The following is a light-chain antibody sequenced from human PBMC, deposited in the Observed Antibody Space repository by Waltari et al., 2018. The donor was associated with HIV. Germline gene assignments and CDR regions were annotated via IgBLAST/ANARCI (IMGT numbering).Light chain of an antibody. V-gene: IGLV3-10*01. J-gene: IGLJ2*01. Sequence: SYELTQPPSVSVSPGQTARITCSGAALPKKYAYWYQQKSGQAPVLVISGDSKRPSGIPERFSGSRSGTVATLTISGAQVEDESDYYCYSTDTSGHHRVFGGGTKLTVL. CDR2: GDS. CDR1: ALPKKY. CDR3: YSTDTSGHHRV.